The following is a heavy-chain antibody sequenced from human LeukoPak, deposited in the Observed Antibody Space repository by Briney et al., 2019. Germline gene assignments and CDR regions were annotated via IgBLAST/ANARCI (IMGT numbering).Heavy chain of an antibody. CDR3: ASFGYRVGGGLDY. Sequence: SETLPLTCTVSGYSISSGYYWGWIRQPPGKGLEWIGYIYYSGSTNYNPSLKSRVTISVDTSKNQFSLKLSSVTAADTAVYYCASFGYRVGGGLDYWGQGTLVTVSS. CDR2: IYYSGST. D-gene: IGHD5-18*01. CDR1: GYSISSGYY. V-gene: IGHV4-61*01. J-gene: IGHJ4*02.